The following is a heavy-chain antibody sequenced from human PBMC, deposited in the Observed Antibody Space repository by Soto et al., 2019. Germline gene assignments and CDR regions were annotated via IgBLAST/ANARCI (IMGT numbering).Heavy chain of an antibody. CDR2: ISYDGTNK. Sequence: QVQLVESGGGVVQPGRSLILSCAASGFTFRTYAMHCVRQAPGKGLEWVAVISYDGTNKYYADSVRGRFTISRDNSKNTLCLQMNSLRAEDTDVYYCAKDGGGYNYGYVMLDKYYYGMDVCGQGTTVTVSS. CDR1: GFTFRTYA. J-gene: IGHJ6*02. V-gene: IGHV3-30-3*01. CDR3: AKDGGGYNYGYVMLDKYYYGMDV. D-gene: IGHD5-18*01.